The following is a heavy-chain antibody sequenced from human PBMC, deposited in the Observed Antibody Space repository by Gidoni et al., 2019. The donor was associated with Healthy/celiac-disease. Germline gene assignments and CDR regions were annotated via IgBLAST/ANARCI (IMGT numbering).Heavy chain of an antibody. Sequence: EVQLVESGGGLVQPGGSLRLSCAASGFPFSSYWMSWVRQAPGKGLEWVANIKQDGSEKYYVDAVKGRFTISRDNAKNSLYLQMNSLRAEDTAVYYCARDLREPTPPYGMDVWGQGTTVTVSS. CDR1: GFPFSSYW. J-gene: IGHJ6*02. V-gene: IGHV3-7*01. CDR3: ARDLREPTPPYGMDV. D-gene: IGHD1-26*01. CDR2: IKQDGSEK.